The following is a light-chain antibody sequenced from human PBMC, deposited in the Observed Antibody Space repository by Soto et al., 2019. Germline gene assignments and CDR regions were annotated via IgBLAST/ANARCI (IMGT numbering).Light chain of an antibody. V-gene: IGKV1-5*03. CDR3: QQYNSYPCT. J-gene: IGKJ2*02. CDR1: QSISSW. Sequence: DIQMTQSPSTLSASVGDRVTITCWASQSISSWLAWYQQRPGKAPKVLIYKASNLESGVPSRFSGSGSGTEFTLTISSLQPDDFATYYCQQYNSYPCTFGQGTKLEIK. CDR2: KAS.